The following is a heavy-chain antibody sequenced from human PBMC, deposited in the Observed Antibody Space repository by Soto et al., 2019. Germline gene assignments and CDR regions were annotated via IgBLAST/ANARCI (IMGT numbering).Heavy chain of an antibody. J-gene: IGHJ4*02. V-gene: IGHV3-48*03. CDR3: ARVYITRVRGVIAY. CDR1: GFTFSGYE. CDR2: ISSSGSTI. Sequence: GGSLRLSCAASGFTFSGYEMNWVRQAPGKGLEWVSYISSSGSTIYYADSVKGRFTISRDNAKNSLYLQMNRLRAEDTVVYYCARVYITRVRGVIAYWGKGPLVTV. D-gene: IGHD3-10*01.